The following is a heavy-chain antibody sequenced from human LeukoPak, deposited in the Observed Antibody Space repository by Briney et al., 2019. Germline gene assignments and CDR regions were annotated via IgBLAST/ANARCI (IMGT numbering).Heavy chain of an antibody. CDR3: ARDMGSYSSSWYATDDRVFDH. CDR1: GFTFSSYS. CDR2: ISSSSSYI. D-gene: IGHD6-13*01. Sequence: GGSLRLSCAASGFTFSSYSMTWVRQAPGKGLEWVSSISSSSSYIYYADSVKGRFTISRDNAKNSLYPQMNSLRAEDTAVYYCARDMGSYSSSWYATDDRVFDHWGQGTLVTVSS. V-gene: IGHV3-21*01. J-gene: IGHJ4*02.